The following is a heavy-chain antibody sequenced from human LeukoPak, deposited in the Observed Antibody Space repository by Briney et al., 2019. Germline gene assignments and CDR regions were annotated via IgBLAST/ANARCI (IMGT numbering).Heavy chain of an antibody. D-gene: IGHD6-13*01. Sequence: GGSLRLSCAASGFTFSSYAMHWVRQAPGKGLEWVAVISYDGSNKYYADSVKGRFTISRDNSKNTLYLQMNSLRAEDTAVYYCARDRGIAAAGDAFDIWGQGTMVTVSS. CDR1: GFTFSSYA. V-gene: IGHV3-30*04. CDR2: ISYDGSNK. J-gene: IGHJ3*02. CDR3: ARDRGIAAAGDAFDI.